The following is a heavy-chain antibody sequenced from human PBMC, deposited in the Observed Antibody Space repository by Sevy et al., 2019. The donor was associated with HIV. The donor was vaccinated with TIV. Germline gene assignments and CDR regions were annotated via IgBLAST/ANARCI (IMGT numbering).Heavy chain of an antibody. CDR1: GFIFSNAW. V-gene: IGHV3-15*01. CDR3: ATERGYTHCALDY. D-gene: IGHD5-18*01. Sequence: GGSLRLSCAASGFIFSNAWMNWVRQAPGKGLEWVGRIKSKIDGGTTAYPALVKGRFTISRDESKSTLYLQINSLKIEDTAVYFCATERGYTHCALDYWGQGTMVTVSS. CDR2: IKSKIDGGTT. J-gene: IGHJ4*02.